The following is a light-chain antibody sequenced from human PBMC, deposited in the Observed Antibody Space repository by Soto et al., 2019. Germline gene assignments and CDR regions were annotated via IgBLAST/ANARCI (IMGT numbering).Light chain of an antibody. CDR1: ENVRTF. J-gene: IGKJ1*01. CDR3: QQHSHWPPWT. Sequence: EVVLTQSPATLSLSPGERATLSCRASENVRTFVDWYQQKPGQAPRLLIYGASNRATGIPARFSGSVSGTDFTLTISNREPEDFAVYYWQQHSHWPPWTFGQGTRVEIQ. V-gene: IGKV3-11*01. CDR2: GAS.